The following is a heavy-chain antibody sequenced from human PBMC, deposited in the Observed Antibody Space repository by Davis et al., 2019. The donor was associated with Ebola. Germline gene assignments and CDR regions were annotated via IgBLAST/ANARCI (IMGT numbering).Heavy chain of an antibody. CDR2: ISGSGGTT. CDR1: GFTFSSYW. V-gene: IGHV3-23*01. D-gene: IGHD3-3*01. Sequence: PGGSLRLSCAASGFTFSSYWMHWVRQAPGKGLEWVSAISGSGGTTYYAGSVKGRFTVSRDNSKKTMYLQMNSLRAEDTAVYYCARSGLSFGVVKYHYGMDVWGKGTTVTVSS. CDR3: ARSGLSFGVVKYHYGMDV. J-gene: IGHJ6*04.